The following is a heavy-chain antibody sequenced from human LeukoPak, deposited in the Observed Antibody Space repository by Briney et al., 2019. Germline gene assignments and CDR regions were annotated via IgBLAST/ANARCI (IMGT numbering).Heavy chain of an antibody. V-gene: IGHV3-21*01. CDR1: GFTFSSYS. J-gene: IGHJ4*02. CDR3: ARDARITMVRGVPTVDY. D-gene: IGHD3-10*01. CDR2: ISSSSSYI. Sequence: GSLRLSCAASGFTFSSYSMNWVRQAPGKGLEWVSSISSSSSYIYYADSVEGRFTISRDNARNSLYLQMNSLRAEDTAVYYCARDARITMVRGVPTVDYWGQGTLVTVSS.